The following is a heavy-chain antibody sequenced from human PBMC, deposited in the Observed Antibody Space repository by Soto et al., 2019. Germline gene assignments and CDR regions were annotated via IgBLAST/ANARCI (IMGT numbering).Heavy chain of an antibody. CDR2: IKQDGSEK. V-gene: IGHV3-7*01. D-gene: IGHD6-13*01. J-gene: IGHJ3*02. CDR1: GFTFSSYW. CDR3: ASSSSWYFAFDI. Sequence: PGGSLRLSCAASGFTFSSYWTSWVRQAPGKGLEWVANIKQDGSEKYYVDSVKGRFTISRDNAKNSLYLQMNSLRAEDTAVYYCASSSSWYFAFDIWGQGTMVTVSS.